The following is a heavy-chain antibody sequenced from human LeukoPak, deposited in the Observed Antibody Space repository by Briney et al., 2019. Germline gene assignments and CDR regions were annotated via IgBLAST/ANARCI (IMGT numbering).Heavy chain of an antibody. CDR2: IKSKTDGGTI. D-gene: IGHD3-22*01. V-gene: IGHV3-15*01. CDR1: GFTFSEVW. CDR3: TTDLSELDDSGYYAKYFHH. J-gene: IGHJ1*01. Sequence: GGSLRLSCAASGFTFSEVWMSWVRQAPGKGLEWVGRIKSKTDGGTIDYAAPVKGRFTISRDDSKDTLFLQMNSLKTEDTAVYYCTTDLSELDDSGYYAKYFHHWGQGTLVSVSS.